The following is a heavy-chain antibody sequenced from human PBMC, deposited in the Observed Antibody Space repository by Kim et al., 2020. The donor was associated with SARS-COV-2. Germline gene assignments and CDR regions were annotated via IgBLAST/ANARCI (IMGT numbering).Heavy chain of an antibody. D-gene: IGHD3-10*01. Sequence: SETLSLTCAVYGGSFSGYYWSWIRQPPGKGLEWIGEINHSGSTNYNPSLKSRVTISVDTSKNQFSLKLSSVTAADTAVYYCARARKHGSGSYYRYYYYYMDVWGKGTTVTVSS. CDR2: INHSGST. V-gene: IGHV4-34*01. J-gene: IGHJ6*03. CDR1: GGSFSGYY. CDR3: ARARKHGSGSYYRYYYYYMDV.